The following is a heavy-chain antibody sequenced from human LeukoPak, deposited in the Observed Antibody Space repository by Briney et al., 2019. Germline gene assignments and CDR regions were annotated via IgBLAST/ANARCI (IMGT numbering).Heavy chain of an antibody. D-gene: IGHD5-12*01. CDR1: GLAFSTYW. CDR2: IKQDGSEK. CDR3: AKPITITGATDGFDI. V-gene: IGHV3-7*01. J-gene: IGHJ3*02. Sequence: GGSLRLSCAASGLAFSTYWMNWIRQAPGKGLEWVANIKQDGSEKYYLDSVKGRFTISRDNAKSLLYLHMSSLRAEDTAVYYCAKPITITGATDGFDIWGQGAKVIVSS.